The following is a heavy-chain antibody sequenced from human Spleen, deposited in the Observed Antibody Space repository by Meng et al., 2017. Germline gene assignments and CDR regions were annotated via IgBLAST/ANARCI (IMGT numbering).Heavy chain of an antibody. Sequence: GGSLRLSCAASGFTFSSYAMHWVRQAPGKGLEWVALISYDGSNKYYADSVKGRFTISRDNSKNKLYLQMNSLRAEDTAVYYCARDGDYTESMDVWGQGTTVTVSS. CDR1: GFTFSSYA. CDR3: ARDGDYTESMDV. V-gene: IGHV3-30*01. CDR2: ISYDGSNK. D-gene: IGHD4-11*01. J-gene: IGHJ6*02.